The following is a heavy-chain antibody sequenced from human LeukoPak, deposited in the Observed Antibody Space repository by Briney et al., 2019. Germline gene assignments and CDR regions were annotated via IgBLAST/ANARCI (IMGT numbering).Heavy chain of an antibody. CDR2: ICYDGSDK. D-gene: IGHD3-10*01. V-gene: IGHV3-33*06. CDR3: AKGVRSTYVSGNYYYLDY. J-gene: IGHJ4*02. CDR1: GFTFSDYY. Sequence: GGTLRLSCAASGFTFSDYYMSWIRQAPGKGLEWVTVICYDGSDKYYADSVKGRFTISRDNSKNTLYLQMNSLRAEDTAVYYCAKGVRSTYVSGNYYYLDYWGQGTLVSVSS.